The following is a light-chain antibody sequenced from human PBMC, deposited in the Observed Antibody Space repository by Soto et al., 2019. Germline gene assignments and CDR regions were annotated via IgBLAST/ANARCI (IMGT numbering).Light chain of an antibody. Sequence: EIVLTQSPATLSLSPGERATLSCRASQSVSSYLAWYQQKPCQAPRLLIYDASNRATGIPARFSGSGSGADFTLTISSLEPEDFAVYYWQQRSNWPPATFGPGTKLEIK. CDR3: QQRSNWPPAT. J-gene: IGKJ2*01. V-gene: IGKV3-11*01. CDR2: DAS. CDR1: QSVSSY.